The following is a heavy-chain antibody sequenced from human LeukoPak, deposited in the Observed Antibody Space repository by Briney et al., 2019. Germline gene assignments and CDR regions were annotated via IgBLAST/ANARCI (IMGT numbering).Heavy chain of an antibody. CDR2: IYYSGST. D-gene: IGHD1-26*01. CDR3: ARGVNSGYFDY. Sequence: SETLSLTCTVSGGSISSYYWTWIRQPPGKGLEWIGYIYYSGSTNYNPSLKSRVTISVDTSKNQFSLKLTSVTAVDTAVYYCARGVNSGYFDYCGQGTLVTVSS. V-gene: IGHV4-59*01. J-gene: IGHJ4*02. CDR1: GGSISSYY.